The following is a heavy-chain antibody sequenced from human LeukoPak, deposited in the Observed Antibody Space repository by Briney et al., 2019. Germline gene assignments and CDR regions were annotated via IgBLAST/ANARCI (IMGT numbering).Heavy chain of an antibody. CDR3: ARGETGTYLN. Sequence: SETLSLTCAVSGGSISSGGYSWSWIRQPPGKGLEWIGYIYHSGSTYYNPSLKSRVTISVDRSKNQFSLQLNSVTPEDTAVYFCARGETGTYLNWGQGTLVTVSS. D-gene: IGHD1-26*01. J-gene: IGHJ4*02. V-gene: IGHV4-30-2*01. CDR2: IYHSGST. CDR1: GGSISSGGYS.